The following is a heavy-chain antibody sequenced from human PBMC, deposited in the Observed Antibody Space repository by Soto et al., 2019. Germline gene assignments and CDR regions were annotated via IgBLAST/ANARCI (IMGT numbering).Heavy chain of an antibody. J-gene: IGHJ4*02. Sequence: QVQMVQSGAEVKKPGTSVKVSCKASGYAFINYAVTWVRQAPGEGLEWMGWISPSNDNSDSAQKFQDRVTMSTETSANTAYMEMRRLTSDDKAVYYCSREGGNTGTSDYWGQGTLVTVSS. D-gene: IGHD1-7*01. V-gene: IGHV1-18*01. CDR2: ISPSNDNS. CDR1: GYAFINYA. CDR3: SREGGNTGTSDY.